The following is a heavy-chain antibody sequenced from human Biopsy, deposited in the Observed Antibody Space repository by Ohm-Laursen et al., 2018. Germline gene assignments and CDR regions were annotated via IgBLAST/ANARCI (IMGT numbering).Heavy chain of an antibody. V-gene: IGHV4-61*01. Sequence: GTLSLTCTVSGDSVSSCSFYWIWIRQPPGQGLEYIGYIYDRGSTANYNPSLESRVTMSVDMPKNHFSLKLSSVTAADTAIYYCARGMRSSGWPYFDSWGQGTLVTVSS. D-gene: IGHD6-19*01. CDR2: IYDRGSTA. CDR1: GDSVSSCSFY. J-gene: IGHJ4*02. CDR3: ARGMRSSGWPYFDS.